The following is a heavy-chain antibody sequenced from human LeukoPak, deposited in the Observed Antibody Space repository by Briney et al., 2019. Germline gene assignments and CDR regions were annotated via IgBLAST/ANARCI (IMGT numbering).Heavy chain of an antibody. V-gene: IGHV4-39*01. J-gene: IGHJ4*02. D-gene: IGHD3-9*01. CDR3: ARYSTGNPFDY. Sequence: ASETLSLTCTVSGGSISSGGYYWAWIRQPPGKGLEWIGSVYYSGSTYYNPSLKSRVTISVDTSKNQFSLKLSSVTAADTAVYYCARYSTGNPFDYWGQGTLVTVSS. CDR1: GGSISSGGYY. CDR2: VYYSGST.